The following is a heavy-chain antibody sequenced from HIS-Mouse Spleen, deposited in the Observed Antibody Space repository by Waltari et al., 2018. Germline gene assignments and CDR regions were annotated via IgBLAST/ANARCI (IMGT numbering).Heavy chain of an antibody. V-gene: IGHV3-11*01. J-gene: IGHJ4*02. CDR1: GFHFRYYY. D-gene: IGHD6-13*01. CDR2: ISSSGSTI. Sequence: QVQLVESGGGLVKPGGSLRLSCAASGFHFRYYYIGWIRQAPGKGLEWVSYISSSGSTIYYADSVKGRFTISRDNAKNSLYLQMNSLRAEDTAVYYCARGSSSWYFDYWGQGTLVTVSS. CDR3: ARGSSSWYFDY.